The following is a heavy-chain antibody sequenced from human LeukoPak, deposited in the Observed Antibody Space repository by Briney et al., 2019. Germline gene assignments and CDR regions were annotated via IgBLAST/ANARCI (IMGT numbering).Heavy chain of an antibody. V-gene: IGHV3-23*01. CDR2: ISSGGNT. CDR3: TKDRRQWVVPYFDS. D-gene: IGHD6-19*01. Sequence: GGSLRLSCAALGFTFSTYAMSWVRHTPGKGLELVAGISSGGNTQYTDSVKGRFTVSRDNSKNTLHLQMDSLRAEDTTIYYCTKDRRQWVVPYFDSWGQGTVVTVSS. CDR1: GFTFSTYA. J-gene: IGHJ4*02.